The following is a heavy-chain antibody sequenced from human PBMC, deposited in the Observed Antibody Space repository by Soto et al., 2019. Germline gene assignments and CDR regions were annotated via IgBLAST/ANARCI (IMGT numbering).Heavy chain of an antibody. CDR3: ARGAYDILAGYLYYYCGMDV. CDR2: MNPNSGNT. CDR1: GYTFTSYD. J-gene: IGHJ6*02. D-gene: IGHD3-9*01. Sequence: QVQLVQSGAEVKKPGASVKVSCKASGYTFTSYDINWVRQATGQGLEWMGWMNPNSGNTGYAQKLQGRLTMTRNNSISTAYVDLSSLSAEDTAVYYCARGAYDILAGYLYYYCGMDVWGQGTTVTVSS. V-gene: IGHV1-8*01.